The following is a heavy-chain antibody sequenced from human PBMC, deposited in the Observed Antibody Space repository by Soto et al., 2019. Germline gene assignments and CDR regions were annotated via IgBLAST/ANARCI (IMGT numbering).Heavy chain of an antibody. CDR1: GGSISSYY. J-gene: IGHJ4*02. CDR2: IYYSGST. D-gene: IGHD1-26*01. V-gene: IGHV4-59*01. CDR3: ARDQRFGYSGYLDY. Sequence: SETLSLTCTVSGGSISSYYWSWIRQPPGKGLEWIGYIYYSGSTNYNPSLKSRVTISVXMXXXXFXLXLXXXTAAXTAVSFCARDQRFGYSGYLDYWGQGTLVTVSS.